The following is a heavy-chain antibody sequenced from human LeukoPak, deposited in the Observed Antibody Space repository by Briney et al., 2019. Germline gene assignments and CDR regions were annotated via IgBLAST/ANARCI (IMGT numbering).Heavy chain of an antibody. CDR1: GYNFTSYW. D-gene: IGHD7-27*01. J-gene: IGHJ4*02. Sequence: GESLKISCKGSGYNFTSYWIGWVRQMPGKGLEWMGIIYPGDSDTRYSPSFQGQVTISADKSISTAYLQWSSLKASDTAMYYCARTGPTTNVYFDYWGQGTLVTVSS. V-gene: IGHV5-51*01. CDR3: ARTGPTTNVYFDY. CDR2: IYPGDSDT.